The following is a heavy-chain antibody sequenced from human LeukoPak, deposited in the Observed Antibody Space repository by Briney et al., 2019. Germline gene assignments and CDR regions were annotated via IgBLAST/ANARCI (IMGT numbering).Heavy chain of an antibody. CDR1: GGTFSSYA. D-gene: IGHD3-10*01. V-gene: IGHV1-69*01. CDR3: ASGPYGSGSYLYYYYGMDV. CDR2: IIPIFGTA. Sequence: SVKVSCKASGGTFSSYAISWVRQAPGQGLEWMGGIIPIFGTANYAQKFQGRVTITADESTSTAYMELSSLRSGDTAVYYCASGPYGSGSYLYYYYGMDVWGRGTTVTVSS. J-gene: IGHJ6*04.